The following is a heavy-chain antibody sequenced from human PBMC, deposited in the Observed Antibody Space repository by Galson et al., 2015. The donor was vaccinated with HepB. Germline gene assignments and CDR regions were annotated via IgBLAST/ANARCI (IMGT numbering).Heavy chain of an antibody. CDR2: IDSSGANT. D-gene: IGHD2-8*02. V-gene: IGHV3-23*01. CDR3: AKAPTGSCTGPICYPLDY. Sequence: SLRLSCAASGFTFSTYALTWVRQAPGEGLEWVSSIDSSGANTYYIDSVKGRFTMSRDNSKNTLYLQMHSPRAEDTAVYYCAKAPTGSCTGPICYPLDYWGQGTLVTVSS. J-gene: IGHJ4*02. CDR1: GFTFSTYA.